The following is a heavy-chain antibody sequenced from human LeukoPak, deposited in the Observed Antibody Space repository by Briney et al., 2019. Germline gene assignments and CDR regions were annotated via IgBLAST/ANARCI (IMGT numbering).Heavy chain of an antibody. D-gene: IGHD3-3*01. CDR1: GFTFSSYA. CDR3: AKDRTTYYDFWSGYYSGGFDY. Sequence: PGGSLRLSCAASGFTFSSYAMSWVRQAPGKGLEWVSAISSGGDNTYYADSVKGRFTISRDNSKNTLYLQMNSLRAEDTAVYYCAKDRTTYYDFWSGYYSGGFDYWGQGTLVTVSS. CDR2: ISSGGDNT. V-gene: IGHV3-23*01. J-gene: IGHJ4*02.